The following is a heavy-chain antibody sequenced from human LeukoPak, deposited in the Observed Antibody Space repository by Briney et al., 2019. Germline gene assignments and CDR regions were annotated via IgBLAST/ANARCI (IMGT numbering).Heavy chain of an antibody. CDR1: GFTFSSYA. CDR3: AKDPRGYSGYGFYYFDY. CDR2: ISGSGGST. Sequence: GGSLRLSCAAAGFTFSSYAMSWVRQAPGKGLECVSAISGSGGSTYYADSVKGRFTISRDNSKNTLYLQMNSLRAEDTAVYYCAKDPRGYSGYGFYYFDYWGQGTLVTVSS. D-gene: IGHD5-12*01. V-gene: IGHV3-23*01. J-gene: IGHJ4*02.